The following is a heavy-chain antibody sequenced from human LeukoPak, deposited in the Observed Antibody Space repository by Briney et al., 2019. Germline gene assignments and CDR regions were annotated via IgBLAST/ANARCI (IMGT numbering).Heavy chain of an antibody. CDR2: INWNGGST. J-gene: IGHJ4*02. V-gene: IGHV3-20*04. CDR1: GFTFDDYG. Sequence: GGSLRLSCAASGFTFDDYGMSWVRQAPGKGLEWVSGINWNGGSTGYADSVKGRFTISRDNAKNSLYLQMNSLRAEDTALYYCARVRKTDGDCGLFFDYWGQGTLVTVSS. CDR3: ARVRKTDGDCGLFFDY. D-gene: IGHD2-21*02.